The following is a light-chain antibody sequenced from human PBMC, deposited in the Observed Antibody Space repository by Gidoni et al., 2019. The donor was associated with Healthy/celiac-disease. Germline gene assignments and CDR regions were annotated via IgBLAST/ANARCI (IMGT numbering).Light chain of an antibody. J-gene: IGLJ3*02. CDR1: SSDVGSYNL. CDR3: CSYAGWV. Sequence: QSALTQPASVSGSPGQSITISCTGTSSDVGSYNLVSWYQQHPGKAPKLMIYEGSKRPSGVSNRFSGSKSGNTASLTISGLQAEDEADYYCCSYAGWVFGGGTTLTVL. CDR2: EGS. V-gene: IGLV2-23*01.